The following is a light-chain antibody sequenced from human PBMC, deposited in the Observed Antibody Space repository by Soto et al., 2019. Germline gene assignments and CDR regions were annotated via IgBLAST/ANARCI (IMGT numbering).Light chain of an antibody. V-gene: IGKV1-39*01. Sequence: DIQMTPSPSSLSASVGDRVTITCRASQSISSYLNWYQQKPGKAPKLLIYAASSLQSGVPSRFSGSGSGTDFTLTISSLQPEDFATYYCQQSYSTPPITFGQGKRLEIK. J-gene: IGKJ5*01. CDR2: AAS. CDR1: QSISSY. CDR3: QQSYSTPPIT.